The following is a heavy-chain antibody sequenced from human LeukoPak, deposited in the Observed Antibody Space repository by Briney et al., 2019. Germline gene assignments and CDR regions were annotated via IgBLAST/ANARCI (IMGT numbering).Heavy chain of an antibody. D-gene: IGHD4-17*01. CDR2: ISSSSSYI. Sequence: GGSLRLSCAASGFTFSSYSMTWVRQAPGKGLEWVSSISSSSSYIYYADSVKGRFTISRDNAKNSLYLQMNSLRAEDTAVYYCARDADGDYVPPWYYGMDVWGQGTTVTVSS. J-gene: IGHJ6*02. V-gene: IGHV3-21*01. CDR1: GFTFSSYS. CDR3: ARDADGDYVPPWYYGMDV.